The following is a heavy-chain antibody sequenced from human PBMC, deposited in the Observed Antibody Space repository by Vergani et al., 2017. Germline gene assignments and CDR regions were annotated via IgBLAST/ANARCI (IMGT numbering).Heavy chain of an antibody. CDR2: IYPGDSDT. Sequence: EVQLVQSGAEVKTPGESLKISCKGSGYSFTSYWIGWVRQMPGKGLEWMGIIYPGDSDTRYSPSFQGQVTITADKSISTAYLQWSSLKASDTAMYYCARLVSSGWYRGYFQHWGQGTLVTVSS. CDR1: GYSFTSYW. V-gene: IGHV5-51*01. J-gene: IGHJ1*01. CDR3: ARLVSSGWYRGYFQH. D-gene: IGHD6-19*01.